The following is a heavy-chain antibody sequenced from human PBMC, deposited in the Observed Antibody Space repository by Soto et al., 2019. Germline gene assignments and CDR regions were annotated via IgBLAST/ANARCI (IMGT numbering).Heavy chain of an antibody. Sequence: QVQLVQSGGEGRKPGASVKVSCQTSGYTFTLHGISWVRQAAGQVREWVGGISAYNDSTDYAQKFQDRVTMTTGKPTSTAYMELRRLTSDNAAVYYCVKDRPRLTQNLDGVSWGQGPVVNVPS. J-gene: IGHJ5*02. CDR1: GYTFTLHG. CDR3: VKDRPRLTQNLDGVS. CDR2: ISAYNDST. V-gene: IGHV1-18*01. D-gene: IGHD2-8*01.